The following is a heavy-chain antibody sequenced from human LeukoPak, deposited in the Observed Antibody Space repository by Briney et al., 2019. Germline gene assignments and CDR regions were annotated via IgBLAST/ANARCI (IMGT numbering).Heavy chain of an antibody. CDR3: ARGEIAAAGTTVAEGYFDY. CDR1: GGSISNSSYY. J-gene: IGHJ4*02. D-gene: IGHD6-13*01. CDR2: IYYSGST. Sequence: SETLSLTCTVSGGSISNSSYYWGWIRQPPGEGLEWIGSIYYSGSTYYNPSLKSRVTISVDTSKNQFSLKLSSVTAADTAVYYCARGEIAAAGTTVAEGYFDYWGQGTLVTVSS. V-gene: IGHV4-39*01.